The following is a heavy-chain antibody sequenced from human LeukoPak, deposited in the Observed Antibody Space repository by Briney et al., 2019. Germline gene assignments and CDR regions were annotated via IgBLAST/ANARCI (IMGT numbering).Heavy chain of an antibody. J-gene: IGHJ3*02. CDR1: GFTFSSYS. CDR2: ISSSSSTI. CDR3: AKGWYDAFDI. Sequence: GGSLRLSCAASGFTFSSYSMNWVRQAPGKGLEWVSYISSSSSTIYYADSVKGRFTISRDNSKNTLYLQMNSLRAEDTAVYYCAKGWYDAFDIWGQGTMVTVSS. D-gene: IGHD2-15*01. V-gene: IGHV3-48*01.